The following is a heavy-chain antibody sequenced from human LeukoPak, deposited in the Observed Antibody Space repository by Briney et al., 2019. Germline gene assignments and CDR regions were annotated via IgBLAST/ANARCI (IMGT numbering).Heavy chain of an antibody. CDR2: ISDYNGNA. V-gene: IGHV1-18*01. J-gene: IGHJ4*02. Sequence: ASVTVSCMASGYTFTSYGISWVRQAPGQGREWMGWISDYNGNANYAQKLQGRVTMTTDTSTSTAYMELRSLRSDDTAVYYCSRDGRWLQLVPFDYWGQGTLVTVSS. CDR3: SRDGRWLQLVPFDY. D-gene: IGHD5-24*01. CDR1: GYTFTSYG.